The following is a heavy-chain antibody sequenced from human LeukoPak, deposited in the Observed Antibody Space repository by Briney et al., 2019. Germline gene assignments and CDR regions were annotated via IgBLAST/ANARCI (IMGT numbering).Heavy chain of an antibody. V-gene: IGHV3-30-3*01. CDR1: GLTFSSYA. D-gene: IGHD6-13*01. Sequence: GGSLRLSCAASGLTFSSYAMHWVRQAPGKGLEWVAVISYDGSNKYYADSVKGRFTIPRDNAKNSLYLQMNSLRAEDTAVYYCARLKKVGYSSSWRPYYFDYWGQGTLVTVSS. J-gene: IGHJ4*02. CDR2: ISYDGSNK. CDR3: ARLKKVGYSSSWRPYYFDY.